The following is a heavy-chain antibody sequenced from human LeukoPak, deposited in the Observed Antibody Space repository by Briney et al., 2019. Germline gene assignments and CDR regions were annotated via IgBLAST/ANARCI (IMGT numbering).Heavy chain of an antibody. CDR1: GYTFTGYY. CDR3: ASGLWGIAAAGTAGTHSSPTPRDY. Sequence: ASVKVSCKASGYTFTGYYMHWVRQAPGQGLEWMGWINPNSGGANYAQKFQGRVTMTRDTSISTAYMELSRLRSDDTAVYYCASGLWGIAAAGTAGTHSSPTPRDYWGQGTLVTVSS. V-gene: IGHV1-2*02. CDR2: INPNSGGA. J-gene: IGHJ4*02. D-gene: IGHD6-13*01.